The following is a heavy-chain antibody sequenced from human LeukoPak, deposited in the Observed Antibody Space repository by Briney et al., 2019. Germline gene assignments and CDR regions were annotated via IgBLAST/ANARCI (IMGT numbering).Heavy chain of an antibody. CDR3: ARAAGDYPPYYYYMDV. D-gene: IGHD4-17*01. CDR1: GGSISSSSYY. CDR2: IYYSGST. J-gene: IGHJ6*03. Sequence: SETLSLTCTVSGGSISSSSYYWGWIRQPPGKGLEWIGSIYYSGSTYYIPSLKSRVTISVGTSKNQFSLKLSSVTAADTAVYYCARAAGDYPPYYYYMDVWGKGTTVTVSS. V-gene: IGHV4-39*07.